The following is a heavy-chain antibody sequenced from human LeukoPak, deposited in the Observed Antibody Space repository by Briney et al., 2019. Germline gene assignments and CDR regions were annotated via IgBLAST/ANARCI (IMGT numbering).Heavy chain of an antibody. CDR1: GFTFSSYE. CDR2: ISSSSSYI. D-gene: IGHD2-15*01. CDR3: ARGPYCSGGSCYSDYFDY. J-gene: IGHJ4*02. Sequence: GGSLRLSCAASGFTFSSYEMNWVRQAPGKGLEWVSSISSSSSYIYYADSVKGRFTISRDNAKNSLYLQMNSLRAEDTAVYYCARGPYCSGGSCYSDYFDYWGQGTLVTVSS. V-gene: IGHV3-21*01.